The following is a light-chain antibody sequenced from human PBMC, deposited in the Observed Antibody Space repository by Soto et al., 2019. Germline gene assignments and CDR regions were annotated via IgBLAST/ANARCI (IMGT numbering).Light chain of an antibody. CDR1: NSDVGVYNY. CDR3: SSYAGSNNLV. Sequence: QSVLTQPPSASGSPGQSVTISCTGTNSDVGVYNYVSWYQQHPGKAPKLMIYEVSKRPSGVPDRFSGSKSGNTASLTVSGLQADDEADYYCSSYAGSNNLVFGGGTKVTVL. CDR2: EVS. J-gene: IGLJ2*01. V-gene: IGLV2-8*01.